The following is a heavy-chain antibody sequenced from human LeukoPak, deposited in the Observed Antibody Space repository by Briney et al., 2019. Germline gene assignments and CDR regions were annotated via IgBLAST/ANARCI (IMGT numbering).Heavy chain of an antibody. CDR1: GGSISSGGYY. D-gene: IGHD5-18*01. Sequence: PSETLSLTCTVSGGSISSGGYYWSWIRQHPGKGLEWIGYIYYSGSTYYNPSLKSRVTISVDTSKNQFSLRLSSVTAADTAVYYCARVDTAVDAFDIWGQGTMVTVSS. CDR3: ARVDTAVDAFDI. J-gene: IGHJ3*02. V-gene: IGHV4-31*03. CDR2: IYYSGST.